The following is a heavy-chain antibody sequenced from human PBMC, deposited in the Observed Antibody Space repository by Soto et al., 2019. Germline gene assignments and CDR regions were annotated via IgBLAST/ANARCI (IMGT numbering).Heavy chain of an antibody. V-gene: IGHV3-30*04. CDR1: GFTLSRHT. CDR2: ISYDGSNK. D-gene: IGHD1-26*01. CDR3: AKGGLRWYRDAFDI. J-gene: IGHJ3*02. Sequence: GGSLRLSCAASGFTLSRHTMNWVRQAPGKGLEWVAVISYDGSNKYYADSVKGRFTISRDNSKNTLYLQMNSLRAEDTAVYYRAKGGLRWYRDAFDIWGQGTMVTVSS.